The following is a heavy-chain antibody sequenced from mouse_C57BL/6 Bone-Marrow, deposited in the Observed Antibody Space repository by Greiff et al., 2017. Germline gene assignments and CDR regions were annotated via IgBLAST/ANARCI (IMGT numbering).Heavy chain of an antibody. CDR2: IWSGGST. CDR3: ARNWGYGPWYFDV. V-gene: IGHV2-2*01. J-gene: IGHJ1*03. CDR1: GFSLTSYG. Sequence: QVQLQQSGPGLVQPSQSLSITCTVSGFSLTSYGVHWVRQSPGKGLEWLGVIWSGGSTDYNAAFISRLSISKDNSKSQVFFKMNSLQAADTAIYYCARNWGYGPWYFDVWGTGTTVTVSS. D-gene: IGHD1-1*01.